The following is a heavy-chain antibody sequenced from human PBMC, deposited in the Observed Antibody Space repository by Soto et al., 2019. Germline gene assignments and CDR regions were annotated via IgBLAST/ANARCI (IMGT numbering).Heavy chain of an antibody. Sequence: LSLTCTVSGDSIGTTHSYWAWIRQSPGKGLEWIGNIHYSGSTYYMPSLRSRVTLSVDTSKNQFSLRLTSVTAEDTAGYYCARHEGNGNVWPLDYWGQGILVTVSS. CDR2: IHYSGST. J-gene: IGHJ4*02. V-gene: IGHV4-39*01. CDR1: GDSIGTTHSY. D-gene: IGHD2-8*01. CDR3: ARHEGNGNVWPLDY.